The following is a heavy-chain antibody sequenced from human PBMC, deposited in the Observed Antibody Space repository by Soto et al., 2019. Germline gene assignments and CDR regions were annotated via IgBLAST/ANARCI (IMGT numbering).Heavy chain of an antibody. D-gene: IGHD6-13*01. CDR1: GGSFTSYY. CDR3: ARGTQQLAHEQQPLDP. Sequence: PSETLSLTCAVSGGSFTSYYWTWIRQPPEKGLEWIGEITHRGSTNYNPSLKSRVTMSVDTSKNQFSLKLTSVTAADTAVYFCARGTQQLAHEQQPLDPWGQGTLVTVSS. V-gene: IGHV4-34*01. CDR2: ITHRGST. J-gene: IGHJ5*02.